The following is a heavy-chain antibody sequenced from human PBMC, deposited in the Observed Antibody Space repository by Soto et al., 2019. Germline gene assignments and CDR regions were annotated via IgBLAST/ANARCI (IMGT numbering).Heavy chain of an antibody. V-gene: IGHV4-4*02. D-gene: IGHD1-26*01. CDR2: IHHTGST. CDR3: AKSWELRRFFAS. CDR1: GASIISENW. Sequence: QVQLQESGPGLVKPSGTLSLTCAVSGASIISENWWKWVRQSPGKGLEWIGEIHHTGSTTYNPSLDSRITMSVDKSKNHFSLILSSVTAAATALYYCAKSWELRRFFASWGQGTLVTVSS. J-gene: IGHJ4*02.